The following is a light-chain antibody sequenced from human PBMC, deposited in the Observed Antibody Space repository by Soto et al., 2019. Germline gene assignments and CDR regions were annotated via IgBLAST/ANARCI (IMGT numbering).Light chain of an antibody. Sequence: DIQLTQSPSSLSASLGDRVTITCRASQSISNYLNWYQQKPGKAPKLLIYAASSLQGGVPSRFSGSGSGTDFTLTISSLQPEDFATYYCQQSYSTPWTFGQGTKVDI. CDR1: QSISNY. J-gene: IGKJ1*01. CDR2: AAS. V-gene: IGKV1-39*01. CDR3: QQSYSTPWT.